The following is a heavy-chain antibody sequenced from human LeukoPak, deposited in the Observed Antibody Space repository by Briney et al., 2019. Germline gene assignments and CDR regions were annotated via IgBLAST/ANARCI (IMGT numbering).Heavy chain of an antibody. V-gene: IGHV3-11*01. CDR2: ISSSGSTI. Sequence: PRGSLRLSCAASGFTFSDYYMSWIRQAPGKGLEWVSYISSSGSTIYYADSVKGRFTISRDNAKNSLYLQMNSLRAEDTAVYYCARSIVVVTATLDYWGQGTLVTVSS. J-gene: IGHJ4*02. D-gene: IGHD2-21*02. CDR3: ARSIVVVTATLDY. CDR1: GFTFSDYY.